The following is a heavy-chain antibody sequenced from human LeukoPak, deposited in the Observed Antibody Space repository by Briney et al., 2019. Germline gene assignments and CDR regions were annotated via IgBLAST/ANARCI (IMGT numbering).Heavy chain of an antibody. J-gene: IGHJ3*02. CDR3: ARAAEWLPPADAFDI. CDR1: GGSISSGSYY. Sequence: SETLPLTCTVSGGSISSGSYYWSWIRQPAGKGLEWIGRIYTSGSTNYNPSLKSRVTISVDTSKNQFSLKLSSVTAADTAVYYCARAAEWLPPADAFDIWGQGTMVTVSS. CDR2: IYTSGST. D-gene: IGHD5-18*01. V-gene: IGHV4-61*02.